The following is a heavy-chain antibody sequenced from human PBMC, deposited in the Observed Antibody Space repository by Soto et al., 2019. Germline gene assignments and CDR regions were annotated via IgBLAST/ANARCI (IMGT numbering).Heavy chain of an antibody. CDR1: GFTFSSYG. CDR3: ARDIVVVRGFDY. J-gene: IGHJ4*02. V-gene: IGHV3-33*01. Sequence: GGSLRLSCAASGFTFSSYGMHWVRQAPGKGLEWVAVIWYDGSNKYYADSVKGRFTISRDNSKNTLYLQMNSLRAEDTAVYYCARDIVVVRGFDYWGQGTLVTVSS. CDR2: IWYDGSNK. D-gene: IGHD2-2*01.